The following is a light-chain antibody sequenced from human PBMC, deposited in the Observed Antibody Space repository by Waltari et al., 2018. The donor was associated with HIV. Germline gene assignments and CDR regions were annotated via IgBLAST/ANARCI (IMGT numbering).Light chain of an antibody. V-gene: IGLV2-23*02. CDR1: SSDIGNYDL. CDR2: EVN. J-gene: IGLJ3*02. CDR3: CSYVTTGTWV. Sequence: QSALTQPASVSASPGQSITISCTGTSSDIGNYDLVSWYQQRPGKAPKLMIYEVNKWPSGFSTRFSGSKSGITASLTISGLQAEDEADYYCCSYVTTGTWVFGGGTKLTVL.